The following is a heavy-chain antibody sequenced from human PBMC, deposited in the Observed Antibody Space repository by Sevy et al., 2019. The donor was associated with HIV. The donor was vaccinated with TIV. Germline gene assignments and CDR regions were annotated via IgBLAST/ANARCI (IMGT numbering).Heavy chain of an antibody. CDR2: IYYSRLT. Sequence: SETLSLTCTVSGGSIRSPDHYWTCIRQPPGQGLECIGYIYYSRLTYYNPSLKSQGSMSIDTSKKQFSMHLTSVTAADTAVYYCARNFSPGLGIDYWGQGMLVTVSS. V-gene: IGHV4-30-4*01. D-gene: IGHD1-26*01. CDR1: GGSIRSPDHY. CDR3: ARNFSPGLGIDY. J-gene: IGHJ4*02.